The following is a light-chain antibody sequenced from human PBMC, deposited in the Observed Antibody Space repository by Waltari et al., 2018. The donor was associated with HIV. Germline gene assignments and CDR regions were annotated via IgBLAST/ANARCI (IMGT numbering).Light chain of an antibody. CDR1: RSNIGRNP. V-gene: IGLV1-44*01. CDR3: ATWDDALSGPV. J-gene: IGLJ3*02. CDR2: SNN. Sequence: QTVLPQPPSASGTPGQSAIRSCSRNRSNIGRNPVNCYQHFSGAAPTLLIYSNNQRPSAVPDRFSGSKSGSAASLAISGLKSEDEADYHCATWDDALSGPVFGAGTKLTV.